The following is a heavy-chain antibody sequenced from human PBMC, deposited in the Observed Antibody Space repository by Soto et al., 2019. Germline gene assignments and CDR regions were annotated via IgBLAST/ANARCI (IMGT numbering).Heavy chain of an antibody. D-gene: IGHD2-2*01. Sequence: GASVKVSCKASGGTFSSYTINWVRQAPGQGLEWMGGIIPIFGTANYAQKFQGRVTITADESTSTAYMELSSLRSEDTAVYYCASGDIVVVPAEYYYYYGMDVWGQGTTVTVSS. CDR1: GGTFSSYT. CDR2: IIPIFGTA. CDR3: ASGDIVVVPAEYYYYYGMDV. V-gene: IGHV1-69*13. J-gene: IGHJ6*02.